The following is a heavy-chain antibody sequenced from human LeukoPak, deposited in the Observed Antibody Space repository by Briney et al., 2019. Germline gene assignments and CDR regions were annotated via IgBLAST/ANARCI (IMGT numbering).Heavy chain of an antibody. CDR2: INPSGGST. D-gene: IGHD4-23*01. V-gene: IGHV1-46*01. CDR3: ARDNSVEDTAWWFDP. Sequence: GASVKVSCKASGYTFTGYYMHWVRQAPGQGLEWMGIINPSGGSTSYAQKFQGRDTMTRDMSTSTDYMELSSLRSEDTAVYYCARDNSVEDTAWWFDPWGQGTLVTVSS. CDR1: GYTFTGYY. J-gene: IGHJ5*02.